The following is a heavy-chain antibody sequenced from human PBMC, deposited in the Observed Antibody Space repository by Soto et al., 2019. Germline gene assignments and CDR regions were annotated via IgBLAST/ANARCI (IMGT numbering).Heavy chain of an antibody. V-gene: IGHV3-49*03. CDR2: IRSKAYGGTT. CDR3: TRLSIAVADIRYWYFDL. CDR1: GFTFGDYA. J-gene: IGHJ2*01. D-gene: IGHD6-19*01. Sequence: EVQLVESGGGLVQPGRSLRLSCTASGFTFGDYAMSWFRQAPGKGLEWVGFIRSKAYGGTTEYAASVKGRFTISRDDSKSIAYLQMNSLKTEDTAVYYCTRLSIAVADIRYWYFDLWGRGTLVTVSS.